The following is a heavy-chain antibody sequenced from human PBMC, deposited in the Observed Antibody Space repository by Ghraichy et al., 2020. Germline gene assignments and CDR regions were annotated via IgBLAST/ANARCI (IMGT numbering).Heavy chain of an antibody. V-gene: IGHV4-39*01. J-gene: IGHJ4*02. CDR3: ARHWWESSGVYFDY. Sequence: SETLSLTCIVSGDSISSGTYYWAWIRQTPGTVLEWIGSIYFSGITYYNPSLKSRVTISVDTSTNLFSLKLSSVTDADTTVYYCARHWWESSGVYFDYWGQGTLVTVSS. CDR1: GDSISSGTYY. D-gene: IGHD6-19*01. CDR2: IYFSGIT.